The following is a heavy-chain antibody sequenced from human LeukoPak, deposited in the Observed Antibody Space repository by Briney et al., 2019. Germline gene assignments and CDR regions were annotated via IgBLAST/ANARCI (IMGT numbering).Heavy chain of an antibody. Sequence: PGRSLRLSCAASGITFSSYGMYWVRQAPGKGLEWVSGISWNSGSIGYADSVKGRFTISRDNSKNTLYLQMNSLRAEDTAVYYCARDPPNYGGNHAGDYWGQGTLVTVSS. CDR1: GITFSSYG. CDR3: ARDPPNYGGNHAGDY. CDR2: ISWNSGSI. J-gene: IGHJ4*02. V-gene: IGHV3-9*01. D-gene: IGHD4-23*01.